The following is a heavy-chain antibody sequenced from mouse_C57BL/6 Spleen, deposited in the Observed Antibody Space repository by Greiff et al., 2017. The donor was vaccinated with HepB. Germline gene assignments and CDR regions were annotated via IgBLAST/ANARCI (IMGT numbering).Heavy chain of an antibody. V-gene: IGHV1-80*01. CDR1: GYAFSSYW. J-gene: IGHJ3*01. CDR3: ARLTHYDPFAY. CDR2: IYPGDGDT. D-gene: IGHD2-4*01. Sequence: QVQLKESGAELVKPGASVKISCKASGYAFSSYWMNWVKQRPGKGLEWIGQIYPGDGDTNYNGKFKGKATLAADKSSSTAYMQLSSLTSEDSAVYFCARLTHYDPFAYWGQGTLVTVSA.